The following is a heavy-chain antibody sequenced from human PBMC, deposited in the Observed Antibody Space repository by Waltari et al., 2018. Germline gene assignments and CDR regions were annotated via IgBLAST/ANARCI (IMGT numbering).Heavy chain of an antibody. CDR3: ARDSTYDFWSGYSSGWFDP. CDR2: INAGNGNT. Sequence: QVQLVQSGAEVKKPGASVKVSCKASGYTFTSYAMHWVRQAPGQRLEWMGWINAGNGNTKYSQKFQGRVTITRDTSASTAYMELSSLRSEDTAVYYCARDSTYDFWSGYSSGWFDPWGQGTLVTVSS. D-gene: IGHD3-3*01. J-gene: IGHJ5*02. CDR1: GYTFTSYA. V-gene: IGHV1-3*01.